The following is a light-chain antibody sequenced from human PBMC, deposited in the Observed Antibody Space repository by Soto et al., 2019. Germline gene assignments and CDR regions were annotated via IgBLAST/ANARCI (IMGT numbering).Light chain of an antibody. CDR1: QSVSSY. Sequence: EIVLTQSPATLSLSPGERATLSCRASQSVSSYLAWYQQKPGQAPRLLIYDASNRATGIPARFSGSGSGTDFTLTISILEPEDFAVYYCQQRSNWPRVTFGGGTKVEIK. CDR3: QQRSNWPRVT. CDR2: DAS. V-gene: IGKV3-11*01. J-gene: IGKJ4*01.